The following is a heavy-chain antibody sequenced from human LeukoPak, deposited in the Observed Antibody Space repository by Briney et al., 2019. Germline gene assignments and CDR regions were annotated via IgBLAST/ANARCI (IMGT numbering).Heavy chain of an antibody. D-gene: IGHD2-2*01. CDR3: ARGLSYCSSTSCYVSGMDV. J-gene: IGHJ6*02. CDR1: GYTFTSYY. CDR2: INPSGGST. Sequence: APVKVSCKASGYTFTSYYMHWVRQAPGQGLEWMGIINPSGGSTSYAQKFQGRVTMTRDTSTSTVYMELSSLRSEDTAVYYCARGLSYCSSTSCYVSGMDVWGQGTTVTVSS. V-gene: IGHV1-46*01.